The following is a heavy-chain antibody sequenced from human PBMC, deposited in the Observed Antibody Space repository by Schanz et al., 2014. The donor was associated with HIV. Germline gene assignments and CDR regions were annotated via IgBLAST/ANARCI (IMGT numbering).Heavy chain of an antibody. CDR2: MRGSDDST. Sequence: EVQLLESGGGLVQPGGSLRLSCAASGFTFSTYAMSWVRQAPGKGLEWVSGMRGSDDSTFYADSVKGRFAISRDNSKNTLLLQMNSLGAEDTAVYYCAKEGSSFSSTYYDSWGQGTLVTVSS. D-gene: IGHD3-10*01. J-gene: IGHJ4*02. CDR3: AKEGSSFSSTYYDS. V-gene: IGHV3-23*01. CDR1: GFTFSTYA.